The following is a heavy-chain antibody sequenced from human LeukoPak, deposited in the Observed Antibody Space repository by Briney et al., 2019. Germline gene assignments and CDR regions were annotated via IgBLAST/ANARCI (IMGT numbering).Heavy chain of an antibody. V-gene: IGHV1-18*01. D-gene: IGHD3-10*01. J-gene: IGHJ4*02. CDR3: ARYPYGQEAGYFDY. CDR1: GYTFTSYG. CDR2: ISAYNGNT. Sequence: ASVKVSCKASGYTFTSYGISWVRQAPGQGLEWMGWISAYNGNTNYAQKLQGRVTMTTDTSTSTAYMELRSLRSDDTAMYYCARYPYGQEAGYFDYWGQGTLVTVSS.